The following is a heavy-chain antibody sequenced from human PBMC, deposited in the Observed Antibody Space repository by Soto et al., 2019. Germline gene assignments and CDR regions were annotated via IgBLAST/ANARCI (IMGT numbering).Heavy chain of an antibody. CDR3: ARGIAAAGSVARVWFDP. D-gene: IGHD6-13*01. CDR2: ISGGGGST. Sequence: PGGSLRLSCAASGFTFSSYAMSWVRQAPGKGLEWVSAISGGGGSTYYAESEKGRFTISRDNSKNTLFLQMNSLRAEDTAVYYCARGIAAAGSVARVWFDPWGQGP. CDR1: GFTFSSYA. V-gene: IGHV3-23*01. J-gene: IGHJ5*02.